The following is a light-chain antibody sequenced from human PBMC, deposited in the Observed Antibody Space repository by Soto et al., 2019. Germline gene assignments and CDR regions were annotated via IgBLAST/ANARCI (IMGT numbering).Light chain of an antibody. J-gene: IGKJ1*01. Sequence: DIQMTQSPSTLSASVGDRVTITCRASQSISSWLAWYQQKPGKAPKLLIYDASSLESGVPSRFSGSGSGTEFTLIISSLQPDDVATYYCQQYNSYSPWTFGQGTKVEIK. CDR3: QQYNSYSPWT. CDR2: DAS. CDR1: QSISSW. V-gene: IGKV1-5*01.